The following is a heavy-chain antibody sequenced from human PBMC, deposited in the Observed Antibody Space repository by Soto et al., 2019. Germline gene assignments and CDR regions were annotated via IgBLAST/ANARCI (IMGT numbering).Heavy chain of an antibody. J-gene: IGHJ6*02. CDR2: ISGSGGAT. Sequence: PGGSLRLSCAASGFTLNKHDMSWVRQAPGKGLEWVSTISGSGGATYYADSIKGRFTVSRDNSKNTLFLHMNSLRAEDTAVYYCAKDGNYYDISGQQPTSYGMYAWGQGTTVPVSS. D-gene: IGHD3-22*01. V-gene: IGHV3-23*01. CDR3: AKDGNYYDISGQQPTSYGMYA. CDR1: GFTLNKHD.